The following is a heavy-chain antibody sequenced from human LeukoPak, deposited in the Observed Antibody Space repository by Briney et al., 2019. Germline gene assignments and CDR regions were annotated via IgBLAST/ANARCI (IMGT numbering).Heavy chain of an antibody. V-gene: IGHV3-21*01. CDR1: GFTFSSYS. CDR2: ISSISSYI. CDR3: ARDPSGSYYPRVSGALDI. Sequence: GGSLRLSCAASGFTFSSYSMNWVRQAPGKGLEWVSSISSISSYIYYADSVKGRFTISRDNVKNSLYLQMDSLRAEDTAVYYCARDPSGSYYPRVSGALDIWGQGTMVTVSS. J-gene: IGHJ3*02. D-gene: IGHD1-26*01.